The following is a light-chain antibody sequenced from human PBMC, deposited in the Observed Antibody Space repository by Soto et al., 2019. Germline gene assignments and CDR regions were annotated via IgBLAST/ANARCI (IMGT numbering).Light chain of an antibody. CDR1: HTVLSSSGKKNH. CDR3: HQYYSAPYT. V-gene: IGKV4-1*01. J-gene: IGKJ2*01. CDR2: WAS. Sequence: DIVVTQSPDSLALSLGERATMNCRSSHTVLSSSGKKNHLAWYQQKAGQPPKFWASARHSGVPTRFNGSGSGTDFTLTIDNLQAEDVAMYYCHQYYSAPYTVGQGTNLEI.